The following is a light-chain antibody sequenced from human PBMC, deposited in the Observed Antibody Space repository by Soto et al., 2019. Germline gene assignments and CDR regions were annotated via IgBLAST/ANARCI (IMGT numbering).Light chain of an antibody. Sequence: DIQMTQSPSTVSASVGDRVIITCRATHNVKNWLAWYQQKPGKAPKLLIYMASTLESGVPSRFSGRGSGTEFTLTISSLQPDDFATYYCQQYDRNPPFVFGPGTKVAIK. CDR1: HNVKNW. CDR3: QQYDRNPPFV. J-gene: IGKJ3*01. V-gene: IGKV1-5*03. CDR2: MAS.